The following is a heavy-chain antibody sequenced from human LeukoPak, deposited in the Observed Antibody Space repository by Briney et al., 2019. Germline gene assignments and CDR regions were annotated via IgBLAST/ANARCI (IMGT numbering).Heavy chain of an antibody. V-gene: IGHV4-39*01. CDR1: GDSINNNNYY. CDR2: IYYNGRT. CDR3: ARITDRTIFGEIMHGFDI. J-gene: IGHJ3*02. Sequence: PSETLSLTCTVSGDSINNNNYYWGWIRQPPGRGLEWIGNIYYNGRTYYSPSLKSRGTISVDTSNNQFSLKLSSVTAADTAVYYCARITDRTIFGEIMHGFDIWGQGTPVTVSS. D-gene: IGHD3-3*01.